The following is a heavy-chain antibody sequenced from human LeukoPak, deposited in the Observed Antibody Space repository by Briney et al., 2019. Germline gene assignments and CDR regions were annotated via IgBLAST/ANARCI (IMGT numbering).Heavy chain of an antibody. J-gene: IGHJ4*02. V-gene: IGHV3-13*01. Sequence: AGGSLRLSCAASGFTFSSYAMTWVRHATGKGLEWVSAIDTAGDTYYPDSVKGRFTISRENAKNSLYLQMNSLRAGDTAAYYCARVSSGGGPSTYFDYWGRGTLVTVSS. CDR2: IDTAGDT. CDR1: GFTFSSYA. D-gene: IGHD1-26*01. CDR3: ARVSSGGGPSTYFDY.